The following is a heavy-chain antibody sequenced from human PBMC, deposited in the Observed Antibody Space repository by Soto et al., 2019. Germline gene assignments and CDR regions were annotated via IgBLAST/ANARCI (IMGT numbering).Heavy chain of an antibody. Sequence: PGGSLRLSCAASGFTFSSYSMNWVRQAPGKGLEWVSSISSSSSYIYYADSVKGRFTISRDNAKNSLYLQMNSLRAEDTAVYYCARGRDTAMVLGPWGQGTLVTVSS. V-gene: IGHV3-21*01. J-gene: IGHJ5*02. D-gene: IGHD5-18*01. CDR1: GFTFSSYS. CDR2: ISSSSSYI. CDR3: ARGRDTAMVLGP.